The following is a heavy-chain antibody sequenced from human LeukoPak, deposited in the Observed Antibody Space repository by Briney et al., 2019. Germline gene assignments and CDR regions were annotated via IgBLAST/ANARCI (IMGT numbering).Heavy chain of an antibody. V-gene: IGHV3-30*04. CDR2: ISYDGSNK. J-gene: IGHJ4*02. CDR1: GFTFSSYA. Sequence: PGGSLRLSCAASGFTFSSYAMHWVRQAPGKGLEGVAVISYDGSNKYYADSVKGRFTISRDNSKNTLYLQMNSLRAEGTAVYYCARGRSTYYDFWSGYYSFDYWGQGTLVTVSS. D-gene: IGHD3-3*01. CDR3: ARGRSTYYDFWSGYYSFDY.